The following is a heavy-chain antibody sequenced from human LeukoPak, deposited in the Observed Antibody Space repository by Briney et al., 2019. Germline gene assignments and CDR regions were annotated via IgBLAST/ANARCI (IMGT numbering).Heavy chain of an antibody. CDR1: GYTLTELS. CDR2: FDPEDGET. V-gene: IGHV1-24*01. CDR3: ARGEGSGDY. Sequence: ASMKVSCKVSGYTLTELSMHWVRQAPGKGLEWMGGFDPEDGETIYAQKFQGRVTMTRDTSTSTVYMELSSLRSEDTAVYYCARGEGSGDYWGQGTLVTVSS. J-gene: IGHJ4*02. D-gene: IGHD1-26*01.